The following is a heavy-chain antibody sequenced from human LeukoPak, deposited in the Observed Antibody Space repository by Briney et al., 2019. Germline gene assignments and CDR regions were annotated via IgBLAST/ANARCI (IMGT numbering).Heavy chain of an antibody. J-gene: IGHJ4*02. CDR1: GFTFSDYW. CDR2: INKDGSEV. V-gene: IGHV3-7*01. Sequence: PGGSLTLSCAVSGFTFSDYWMRWVRQVPGKGLAWVASINKDGSEVQYVGSVKGRFTISRDNARNLVYLQMTSLGAEDTAVYYCATYTQHFGAPGTDYWGLGTLVTVSS. D-gene: IGHD3-10*01. CDR3: ATYTQHFGAPGTDY.